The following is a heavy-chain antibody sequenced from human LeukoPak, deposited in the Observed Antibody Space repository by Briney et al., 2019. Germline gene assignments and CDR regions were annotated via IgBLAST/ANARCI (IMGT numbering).Heavy chain of an antibody. CDR2: INPNSGGT. CDR3: ARGETVYGGAIVY. V-gene: IGHV1-2*02. D-gene: IGHD3-16*02. J-gene: IGHJ4*02. CDR1: GYTFTGYY. Sequence: ASVKVSCTASGYTFTGYYMHWVRLAPGHGLEWMGCINPNSGGTKYAQKFQGGVTLTRDTSISTAYMELSRLRSDDTAVYYCARGETVYGGAIVYWGQGTLVTVSS.